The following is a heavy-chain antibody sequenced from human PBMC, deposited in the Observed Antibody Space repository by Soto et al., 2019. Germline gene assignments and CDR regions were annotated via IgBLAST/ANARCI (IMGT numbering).Heavy chain of an antibody. J-gene: IGHJ5*01. CDR1: GGAVSISIYY. Sequence: SETLSLTCTVSGGAVSISIYYWGWIRQPPRKGLEWIGSIYYSGSTYYNPSLKSRVTISLDTSKNQFSLRLNSVTAADAALYYCAAGDYSGSGTYYHGWFDSWGQGTLVTVSS. V-gene: IGHV4-39*01. CDR2: IYYSGST. D-gene: IGHD3-10*01. CDR3: AAGDYSGSGTYYHGWFDS.